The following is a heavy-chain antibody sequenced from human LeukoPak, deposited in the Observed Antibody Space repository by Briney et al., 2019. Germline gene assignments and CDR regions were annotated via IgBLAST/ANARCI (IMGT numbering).Heavy chain of an antibody. Sequence: SETLSLTCTVSGGSISSYYWSWIRQPPGKGLEWIDNIFYTGSTKYNPSLKSRPTISVDTSKNQFSLKLSSVTAADTARYYCARSAHYCYASASYGVAFDVWGQGTLVTVPS. D-gene: IGHD3-16*01. CDR2: IFYTGST. CDR3: ARSAHYCYASASYGVAFDV. V-gene: IGHV4-59*01. J-gene: IGHJ3*01. CDR1: GGSISSYY.